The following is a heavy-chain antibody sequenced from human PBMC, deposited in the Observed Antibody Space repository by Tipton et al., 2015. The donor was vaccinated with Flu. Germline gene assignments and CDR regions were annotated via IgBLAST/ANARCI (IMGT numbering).Heavy chain of an antibody. CDR2: ISASSRTI. J-gene: IGHJ4*02. D-gene: IGHD3-22*01. Sequence: SLRLSCAASEFTFSRYEMNWVRQAPGKGLEWVSHISASSRTIYYADPVKGRFTISRDNAKNSLYLQMSSLRAEDTAVYFCARGGARRYYDTSSYPFDFWGQGTLVTVSS. CDR3: ARGGARRYYDTSSYPFDF. V-gene: IGHV3-48*03. CDR1: EFTFSRYE.